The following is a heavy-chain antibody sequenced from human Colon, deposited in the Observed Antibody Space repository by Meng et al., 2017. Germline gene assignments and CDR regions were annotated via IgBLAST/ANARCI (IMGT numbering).Heavy chain of an antibody. CDR1: GFTFSSYA. V-gene: IGHV3-23*01. CDR2: ISGSGGST. CDR3: ASDYYDSSGYYQSLDY. D-gene: IGHD3-22*01. Sequence: GESLKISCASSGFTFSSYAMSWVRQAPGRGLEWVSAISGSGGSTYYADSVKGRFTISRDNSTITLYLQMNSLRAEDTAVYYCASDYYDSSGYYQSLDYWGQGTLVTVSS. J-gene: IGHJ4*02.